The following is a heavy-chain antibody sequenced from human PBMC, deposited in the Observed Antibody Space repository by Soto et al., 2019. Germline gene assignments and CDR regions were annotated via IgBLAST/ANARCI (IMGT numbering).Heavy chain of an antibody. Sequence: SETLSLTCTVSGGSVSSGSYYWRWIRQPQGKGLEWIGYIYYSGSTNYNPSLKSRVTISVDTSKNQFSLKLSSVTAADTAVYYCARTAYYYDSSGDYYGMDVWGQGTTVTVSS. V-gene: IGHV4-61*01. J-gene: IGHJ6*02. CDR2: IYYSGST. CDR3: ARTAYYYDSSGDYYGMDV. CDR1: GGSVSSGSYY. D-gene: IGHD3-22*01.